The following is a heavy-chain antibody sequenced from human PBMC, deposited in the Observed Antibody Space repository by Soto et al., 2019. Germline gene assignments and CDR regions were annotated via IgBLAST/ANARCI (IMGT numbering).Heavy chain of an antibody. CDR1: GYTFTSYY. CDR2: INPSGGST. CDR3: ASFGWLDAFDI. D-gene: IGHD3-3*01. V-gene: IGHV1-46*03. Sequence: ASVKVSCKASGYTFTSYYMHWVRQAPGQGLEWMGIINPSGGSTSYAQKFQGRVTMTRDTSTSTVYMELSSLSSEDTAVYYCASFGWLDAFDIWGQGTMVTVSS. J-gene: IGHJ3*02.